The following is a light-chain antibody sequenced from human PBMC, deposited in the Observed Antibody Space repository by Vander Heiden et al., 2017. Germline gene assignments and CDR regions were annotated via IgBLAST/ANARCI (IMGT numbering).Light chain of an antibody. J-gene: IGKJ4*01. CDR1: QGSSSW. CDR2: AAS. V-gene: IGKV1-12*01. CDR3: QQGKSFPLT. Sequence: DIQMPSSPSSVSSPVGDRVTSTCRESQGSSSWLAWYQQKPGKAPKLLIDAASSVQSGVPARFSGSGSGTDFTLTSSRVQAEDVGTYYWQQGKSFPLTFGEGTKGEIK.